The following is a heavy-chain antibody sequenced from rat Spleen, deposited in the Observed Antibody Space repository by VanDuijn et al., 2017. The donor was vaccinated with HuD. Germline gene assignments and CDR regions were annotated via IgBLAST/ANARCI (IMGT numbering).Heavy chain of an antibody. CDR1: GFTFSDYN. V-gene: IGHV5S14*01. CDR3: ARGVYPYWYLDF. Sequence: EVQLVESGGGLVQSGRSLKLSCAASGFTFSDYNMAWVRQTPTKGLEWIASISTGGGNTYYRDSVKGRFTISRDNAKNTQCLQMGSLRSEKTATYYGARGVYPYWYLDFWGPGTMVTVSS. CDR2: ISTGGGNT. D-gene: IGHD1-4*01. J-gene: IGHJ1*01.